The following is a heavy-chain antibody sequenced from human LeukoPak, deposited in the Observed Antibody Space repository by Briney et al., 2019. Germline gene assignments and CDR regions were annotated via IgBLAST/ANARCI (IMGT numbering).Heavy chain of an antibody. V-gene: IGHV3-33*01. CDR1: GFTFSSYG. D-gene: IGHD6-13*01. CDR2: IWYDGSNK. J-gene: IGHJ4*02. CDR3: ARLGSSWSFDY. Sequence: PGGSLRLSCAASGFTFSSYGMNWVRQAPGKGLEWVAVIWYDGSNKCYGDSVKGRFTISRDNSKNTVSLQMNSLRVEDTAVYYCARLGSSWSFDYWGQGTLVTVSS.